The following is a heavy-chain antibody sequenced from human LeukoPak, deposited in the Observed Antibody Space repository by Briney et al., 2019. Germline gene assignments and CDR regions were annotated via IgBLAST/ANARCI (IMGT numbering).Heavy chain of an antibody. CDR2: IYGGGST. CDR3: ARARYRAQLWLPFDY. CDR1: GFTVSRNY. J-gene: IGHJ4*02. V-gene: IGHV3-53*05. Sequence: GGSLRLSCAASGFTVSRNYMSWVRQAPGKGLEWVSVIYGGGSTSYADSVKGRFTISRDNSKNTLYLQMNSLRAEDTAVYYCARARYRAQLWLPFDYWGQGTLVTVSS. D-gene: IGHD5-18*01.